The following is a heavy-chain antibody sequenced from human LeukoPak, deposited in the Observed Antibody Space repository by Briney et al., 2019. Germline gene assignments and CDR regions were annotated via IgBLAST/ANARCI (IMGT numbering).Heavy chain of an antibody. CDR3: AKAARWNYFDY. CDR2: IPGSGGTT. Sequence: GGPLRLSCAASGFSFSANAMSWVRQAPGKGLEWFSVIPGSGGTTYYADSVKGRFTISRDSSQNTLYLQMNSLRAEDTAVYYCAKAARWNYFDYWGPGTLVTVSS. D-gene: IGHD4-23*01. J-gene: IGHJ4*02. V-gene: IGHV3-23*01. CDR1: GFSFSANA.